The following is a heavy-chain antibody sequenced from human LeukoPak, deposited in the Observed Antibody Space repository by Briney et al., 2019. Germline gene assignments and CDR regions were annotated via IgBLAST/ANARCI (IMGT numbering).Heavy chain of an antibody. CDR3: ARLPGRDEWELRPGPFDY. Sequence: PPETLSLTCNVSGGSLSSTNNYWGWIRQPPGEGLEWIGSMSYGGSTYYNPSLKSRVTISGDTSKNQLSLKLSSVTAADTAVYYCARLPGRDEWELRPGPFDYWGQGTLVTVSS. CDR1: GGSLSSTNNY. CDR2: MSYGGST. V-gene: IGHV4-39*07. D-gene: IGHD1-26*01. J-gene: IGHJ4*02.